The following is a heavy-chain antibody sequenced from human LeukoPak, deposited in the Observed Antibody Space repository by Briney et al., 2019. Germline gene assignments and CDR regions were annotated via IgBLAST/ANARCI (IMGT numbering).Heavy chain of an antibody. V-gene: IGHV4-59*01. CDR2: IYYSGST. CDR1: GGSNSSYY. CDR3: AGTYSGYDLAWFDP. J-gene: IGHJ5*02. D-gene: IGHD5-12*01. Sequence: PSKTLSLTCTVSGGSNSSYYWSWIRQPPGKGLEWIGYIYYSGSTNYNPSLKSRVTISVDTSKNQFSLKLSSVTAADTAVYYCAGTYSGYDLAWFDPWGQGTLVTVSS.